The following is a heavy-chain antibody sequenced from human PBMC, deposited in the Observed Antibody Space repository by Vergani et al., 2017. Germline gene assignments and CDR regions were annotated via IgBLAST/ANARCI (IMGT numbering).Heavy chain of an antibody. J-gene: IGHJ3*01. V-gene: IGHV3-23*04. CDR3: TKGSVYYHDSAGHGYDPYTGFDL. CDR1: GFTFSGSA. Sequence: VQLVESGGGLVQPGGSLKLSCAASGFTFSGSAMHWVRQAPGKGLEWVSIISDNGGTTYYADSVKGRFTISRDNAKNSLFLEMNSLRFEDTAVYFCTKGSVYYHDSAGHGYDPYTGFDLWGQGTLVTVSS. D-gene: IGHD5-12*01. CDR2: ISDNGGTT.